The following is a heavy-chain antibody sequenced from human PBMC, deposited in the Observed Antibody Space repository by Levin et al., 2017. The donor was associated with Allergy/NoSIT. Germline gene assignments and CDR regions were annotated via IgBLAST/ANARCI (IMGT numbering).Heavy chain of an antibody. J-gene: IGHJ4*02. CDR1: GGSISSSTYY. Sequence: PSETLSLTCTVSGGSISSSTYYWGWIRQPPGKGLEWIGSIYYSGSTYYNPSLKSRVTISVDTSKNQFSLNLSSVTAADTAVYYCAREGGYDSPERLDYWGQGTRVTVSS. CDR2: IYYSGST. D-gene: IGHD3-22*01. V-gene: IGHV4-39*07. CDR3: AREGGYDSPERLDY.